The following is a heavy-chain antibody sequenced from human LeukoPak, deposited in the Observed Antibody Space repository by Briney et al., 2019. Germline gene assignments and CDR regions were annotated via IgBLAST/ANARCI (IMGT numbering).Heavy chain of an antibody. D-gene: IGHD5-18*01. V-gene: IGHV4-34*01. CDR1: GGSFSGYY. CDR2: INHSGST. J-gene: IGHJ6*03. Sequence: SETLSLTCAVYGGSFSGYYRSWIRQPPGKGLEWIGEINHSGSTNYNPSLKSRVTISVDTSKDQFSLKLSSVTAADTAVYYSARGRGYSYGLGLYYYCMDVWGKGTTVTVSS. CDR3: ARGRGYSYGLGLYYYCMDV.